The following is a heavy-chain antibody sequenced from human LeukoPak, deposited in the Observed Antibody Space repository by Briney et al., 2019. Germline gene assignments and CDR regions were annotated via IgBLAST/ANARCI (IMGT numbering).Heavy chain of an antibody. CDR3: ARRHARSVVATISLRTDYFDY. CDR1: GGFFSGYY. V-gene: IGHV4-34*01. J-gene: IGHJ4*02. CDR2: INYSGST. D-gene: IGHD5-12*01. Sequence: SETLSLTCAVYGGFFSGYYWRWIRQPPGKGLEWLGEINYSGSTNYNPSLKSRDTISVDTSTNQFSLKLSTETAADTPVYYCARRHARSVVATISLRTDYFDYWGQGTLVTVSS.